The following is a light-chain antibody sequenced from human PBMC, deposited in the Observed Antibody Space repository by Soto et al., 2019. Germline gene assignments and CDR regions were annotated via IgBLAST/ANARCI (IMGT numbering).Light chain of an antibody. J-gene: IGKJ1*01. CDR1: QDISNF. Sequence: DIQTTQSPSDMSASVGDRVTITCRASQDISNFLVWFQKRPGKVPKPLIYSATRLESGVPSRFSGNGSGTEFTLTIGGLQPDDFASYYSQKYNSYSGMFGQGTKVDIK. CDR2: SAT. V-gene: IGKV1-17*03. CDR3: QKYNSYSGM.